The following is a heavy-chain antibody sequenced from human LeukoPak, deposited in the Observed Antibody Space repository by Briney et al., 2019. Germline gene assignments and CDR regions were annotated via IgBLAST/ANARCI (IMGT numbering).Heavy chain of an antibody. CDR2: IHTSGST. CDR1: GGSISSYY. V-gene: IGHV4-4*09. D-gene: IGHD2-2*01. CDR3: ARNYCSSTSCQNWFDP. Sequence: PSETLSLTCTISGGSISSYYWSWIRQPPEKGLEWIGHIHTSGSTNHNPSLKSRVTISVDTSKNQFSLKLSSVTAADTAVYYCARNYCSSTSCQNWFDPWGQGTLVTVSS. J-gene: IGHJ5*02.